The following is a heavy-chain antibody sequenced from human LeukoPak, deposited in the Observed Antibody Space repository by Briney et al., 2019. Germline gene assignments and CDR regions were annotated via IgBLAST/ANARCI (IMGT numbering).Heavy chain of an antibody. J-gene: IGHJ4*02. Sequence: LSGRSLRLSCAASGFTFSSYGMHWVRQAPGKGLEWVPLIWYDGSDIYYADSVKGRFIISRDNSKNTLYLQMNTLRAEDTAVYYCARGSAALYYFDFWGQGTLVTVSS. CDR3: ARGSAALYYFDF. V-gene: IGHV3-33*01. CDR1: GFTFSSYG. CDR2: IWYDGSDI. D-gene: IGHD2-15*01.